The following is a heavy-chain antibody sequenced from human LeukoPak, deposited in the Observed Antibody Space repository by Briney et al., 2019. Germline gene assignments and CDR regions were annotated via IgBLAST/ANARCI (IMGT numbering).Heavy chain of an antibody. V-gene: IGHV3-33*01. Sequence: GRSLRLSCAASGFTFSSYGMHWVRQAPGKGLEWVAVIWYDGSNKYYADSVKGRFTISRDNSKNTLYLQMNSLRAEDTAVYYCASGPGYYDSSGYNWGQGTLVTVSS. J-gene: IGHJ4*02. D-gene: IGHD3-22*01. CDR2: IWYDGSNK. CDR1: GFTFSSYG. CDR3: ASGPGYYDSSGYN.